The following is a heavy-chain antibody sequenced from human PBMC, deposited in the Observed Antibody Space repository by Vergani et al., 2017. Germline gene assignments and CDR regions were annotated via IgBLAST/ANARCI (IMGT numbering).Heavy chain of an antibody. D-gene: IGHD1-26*01. Sequence: QVQLVESGGGVVQPGGSLRLSCAASGLTFSSYGMHWVRQAPGKGLEWVAVISYDGSNKYYADSVKGRFTISRDNSKNTLYLQMNSLRAEDTAVYYCAKDFRMGGVDYYYYMDVWGKGTTFTVSS. CDR3: AKDFRMGGVDYYYYMDV. CDR2: ISYDGSNK. V-gene: IGHV3-30*18. J-gene: IGHJ6*03. CDR1: GLTFSSYG.